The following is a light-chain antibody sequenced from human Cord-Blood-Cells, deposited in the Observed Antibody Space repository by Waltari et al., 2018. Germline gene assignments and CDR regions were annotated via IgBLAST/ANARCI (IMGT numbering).Light chain of an antibody. CDR1: PSISTY. V-gene: IGKV1-8*01. CDR3: QQYYSYPYT. CDR2: AAS. Sequence: ANRMTQSPSSFSASTGDRVTITCRSSPSISTYLAWYQQKPENVPKLLIYAASTLQSGVPSRFRGSGSGTDFTLTISCLQSEDFATNYCQQYYSYPYTFGQGTKLDIK. J-gene: IGKJ2*01.